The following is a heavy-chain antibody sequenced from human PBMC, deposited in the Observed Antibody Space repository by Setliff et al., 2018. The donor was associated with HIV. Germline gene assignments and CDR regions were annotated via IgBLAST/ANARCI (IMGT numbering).Heavy chain of an antibody. CDR1: GYTFDNYD. J-gene: IGHJ4*02. V-gene: IGHV1-18*01. CDR3: ARGGGYRGYDGTLDY. CDR2: ISTFNGGT. D-gene: IGHD5-12*01. Sequence: ASVKVSCKASGYTFDNYDFSWVRQAPGQGLEWMGWISTFNGGTNSAQKFRDRVTLTTDTSTATAYMELKSLKSDDTAVYYCARGGGYRGYDGTLDYWGQGTLVTVSA.